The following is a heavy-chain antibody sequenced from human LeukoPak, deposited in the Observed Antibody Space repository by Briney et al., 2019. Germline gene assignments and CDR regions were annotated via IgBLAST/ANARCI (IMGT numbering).Heavy chain of an antibody. Sequence: ETLSPTCTVSGGSISSYYWSWIRQPPGKGLEWIGYIYYSGSTNYNPSLKSRVTISVDTSKNQFSLKLNSVTAADTAVYYCARASTVPRRYFDLWGRGTLVTVSS. D-gene: IGHD4-17*01. CDR3: ARASTVPRRYFDL. V-gene: IGHV4-59*01. J-gene: IGHJ2*01. CDR2: IYYSGST. CDR1: GGSISSYY.